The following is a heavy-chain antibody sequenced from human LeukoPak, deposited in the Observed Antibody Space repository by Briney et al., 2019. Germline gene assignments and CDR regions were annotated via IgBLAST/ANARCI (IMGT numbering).Heavy chain of an antibody. J-gene: IGHJ6*04. CDR2: ISLRGDST. V-gene: IGHV3-23*01. CDR3: AKLLHQGSYHDYYYGMDV. Sequence: GGSLRLFCAASGFIFSSYSMVCVRQVSGKGLEGVSGISLRGDSTYCADSVKGRFTDSRDNSRNTLYLQKNSLRADDTALYHCAKLLHQGSYHDYYYGMDVWGEGSTVTVCS. D-gene: IGHD1-14*01. CDR1: GFIFSSYS.